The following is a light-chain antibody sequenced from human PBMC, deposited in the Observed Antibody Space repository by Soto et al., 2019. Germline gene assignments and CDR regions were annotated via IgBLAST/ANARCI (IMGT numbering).Light chain of an antibody. Sequence: DIQMTQSPSSLSPSVEDSLTITCLASHYISTYLNGYQQKPGKAPKLLFYVASNLQSGVPSMFSGSGSGTDFNLIISGLQPEDIATYYCQESYSTSFGQGTKV. CDR1: HYISTY. CDR3: QESYSTS. V-gene: IGKV1-39*01. J-gene: IGKJ1*01. CDR2: VAS.